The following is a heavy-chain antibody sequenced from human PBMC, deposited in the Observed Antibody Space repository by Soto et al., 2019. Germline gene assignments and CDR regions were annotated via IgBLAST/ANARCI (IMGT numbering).Heavy chain of an antibody. CDR3: ARGSSGWYGGGDYFDY. Sequence: QVQLVQSGAEVKKPGSSVKVSCKASGGTFSSYAISWVRQAPGQGLEWMGGIIAIFGTANYAQKFQGRVTITEDKSTTTGYVELSSVRSEDTAVYLCARGSSGWYGGGDYFDYWGQGTLVTVSS. CDR2: IIAIFGTA. D-gene: IGHD6-19*01. CDR1: GGTFSSYA. V-gene: IGHV1-69*06. J-gene: IGHJ4*02.